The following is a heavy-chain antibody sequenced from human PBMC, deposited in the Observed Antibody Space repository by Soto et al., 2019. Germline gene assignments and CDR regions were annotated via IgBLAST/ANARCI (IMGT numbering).Heavy chain of an antibody. J-gene: IGHJ6*02. D-gene: IGHD2-2*01. CDR1: GFTFSSYA. Sequence: GGSLRLSCAASGFTFSSYAMHWVRQAPGKGLEWVAVISYDGSNKYYADSVKGRFTISRDNSKNTLYLQMNSLRAEDTAVYYCARDLGYCSSTSCRPYYGMDVWGQGTTVTVSS. CDR2: ISYDGSNK. CDR3: ARDLGYCSSTSCRPYYGMDV. V-gene: IGHV3-30-3*01.